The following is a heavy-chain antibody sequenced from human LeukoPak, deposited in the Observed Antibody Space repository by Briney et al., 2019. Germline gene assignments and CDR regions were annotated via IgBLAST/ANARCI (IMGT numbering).Heavy chain of an antibody. Sequence: GGSLRLSCAGSGFTFSSYAMSWVRQAAGRGLEWVSAICKSGGSTYYADSVKGRFTISRDNAKNSLYLQMNSLRAEDTALYYCARGHIAAAAQLVGYWGQGTLVTVSS. CDR1: GFTFSSYA. V-gene: IGHV3-23*01. CDR3: ARGHIAAAAQLVGY. D-gene: IGHD6-13*01. CDR2: ICKSGGST. J-gene: IGHJ4*02.